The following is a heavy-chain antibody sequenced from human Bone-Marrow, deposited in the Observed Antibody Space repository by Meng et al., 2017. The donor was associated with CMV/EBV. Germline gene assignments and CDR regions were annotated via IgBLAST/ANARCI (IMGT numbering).Heavy chain of an antibody. CDR1: GFTFSSYW. CDR3: ARVMAAHALQQYYFDY. J-gene: IGHJ4*02. D-gene: IGHD5-18*01. CDR2: IKQDGSEK. V-gene: IGHV3-7*01. Sequence: GGSLRLSCAASGFTFSSYWMSWVRQAPGKGLEWVANIKQDGSEKYYVDSVKGRFTISRDNAKNSLYLQMNSLRAEDTAVYYCARVMAAHALQQYYFDYWGQGTLVTFSS.